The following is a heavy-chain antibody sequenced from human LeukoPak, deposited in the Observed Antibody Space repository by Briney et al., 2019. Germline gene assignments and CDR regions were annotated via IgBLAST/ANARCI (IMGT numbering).Heavy chain of an antibody. CDR3: TTEWEKRRFYFDY. CDR1: GFTFSNVY. J-gene: IGHJ4*02. D-gene: IGHD1-26*01. V-gene: IGHV3-15*01. CDR2: VKSKTEGGTI. Sequence: EGSLRLSCAASGFTFSNVYMSWVRQAPGKGLEWVGRVKSKTEGGTIDYTAPVRGRFTISRDDSKNTLYLQMNSLKTEDTAVYYCTTEWEKRRFYFDYWGQGTPVTVSS.